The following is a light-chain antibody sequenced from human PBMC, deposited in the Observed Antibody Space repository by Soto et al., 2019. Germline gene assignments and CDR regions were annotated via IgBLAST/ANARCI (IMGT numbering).Light chain of an antibody. Sequence: EIMLTQSPGTLSLSPGERATLSCRASQSVSSTNLAWYQQKPGQAPRLLIYGASSRATGIPDRFSCSGSGTDFTLTISRLEPEDLVVYYCQQYGSSPLLTFGGGTKVEIK. V-gene: IGKV3-20*01. CDR1: QSVSSTN. J-gene: IGKJ4*01. CDR3: QQYGSSPLLT. CDR2: GAS.